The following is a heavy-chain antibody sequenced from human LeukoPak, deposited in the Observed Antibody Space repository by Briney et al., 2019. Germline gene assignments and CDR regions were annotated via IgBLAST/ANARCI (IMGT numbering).Heavy chain of an antibody. J-gene: IGHJ4*02. Sequence: AGGSLRLSCAASGFTFSSYGMHWVRQAPGKGLEWVAVIWCDGSNKYYADSVKGRFTISRDNSKNTLYLQMNSLRAEDTAVYYCAREGDRSGYDYPPQYYFDYWGQGTLVTVSS. CDR3: AREGDRSGYDYPPQYYFDY. CDR1: GFTFSSYG. V-gene: IGHV3-33*01. CDR2: IWCDGSNK. D-gene: IGHD5-12*01.